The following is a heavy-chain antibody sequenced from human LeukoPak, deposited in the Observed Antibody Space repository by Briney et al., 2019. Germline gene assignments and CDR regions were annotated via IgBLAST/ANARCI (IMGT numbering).Heavy chain of an antibody. J-gene: IGHJ5*02. V-gene: IGHV4-39*01. CDR2: IYYSGST. CDR3: ARQGWLQFPVRFDP. D-gene: IGHD5-24*01. Sequence: SETLSLTCTVSGGSISSSSYYWGWIRQPPGKGLEWIGSIYYSGSTYYNPSLKSRVTISVDTSKNQFSLKLSSVTAADTAVYYCARQGWLQFPVRFDPWGQGTLVTVSS. CDR1: GGSISSSSYY.